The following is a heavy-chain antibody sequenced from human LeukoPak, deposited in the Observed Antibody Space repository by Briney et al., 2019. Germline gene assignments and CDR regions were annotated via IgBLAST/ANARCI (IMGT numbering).Heavy chain of an antibody. J-gene: IGHJ6*03. CDR3: ARGVGGAYYYMDV. CDR1: GGTFSSYA. Sequence: ASVKVSCKASGGTFSSYAISWVRQAPGQGLEWMGGIIPIFGTANYAQKFQGRVTITADKSTSTAYMELSSLRAEDTAVYYCARGVGGAYYYMDVWGKGTTVTISS. D-gene: IGHD3-10*01. CDR2: IIPIFGTA. V-gene: IGHV1-69*06.